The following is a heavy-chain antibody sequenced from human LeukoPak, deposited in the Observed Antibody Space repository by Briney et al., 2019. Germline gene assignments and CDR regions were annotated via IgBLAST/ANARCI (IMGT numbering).Heavy chain of an antibody. CDR1: GFTFSSYS. J-gene: IGHJ3*02. Sequence: GGSLRLSCAASGFTFSSYSMNWVRQAPGKGLEWVSSISSSSYIYYADSVKGRFTIYRDNAKKSLYLQINSLRADDTDVYYCVREVGYFTFDMWGQGTMVTVSS. V-gene: IGHV3-21*01. CDR3: VREVGYFTFDM. D-gene: IGHD2-2*03. CDR2: ISSSSYI.